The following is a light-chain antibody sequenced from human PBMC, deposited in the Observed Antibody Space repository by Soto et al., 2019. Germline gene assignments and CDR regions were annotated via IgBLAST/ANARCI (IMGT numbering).Light chain of an antibody. CDR2: GSS. J-gene: IGKJ2*01. CDR3: QQYETSPFT. V-gene: IGKV3-20*01. CDR1: QRVSTIY. Sequence: EIVLTQSPGTLSLSPGERATLSCRASQRVSTIYLAWYQQKPGQAPRLLIYGSSSRATGLPDRFSGSGSGTDSTLTINSLEPEDFAMYYCQQYETSPFTFGQGTKVDIK.